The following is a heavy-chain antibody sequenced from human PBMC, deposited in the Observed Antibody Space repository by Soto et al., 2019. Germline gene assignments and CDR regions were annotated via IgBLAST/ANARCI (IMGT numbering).Heavy chain of an antibody. Sequence: GGSLRLSCAASGFTFSSYSMNWVRQAPGKGLEWASSISSSSSYIYYADSVKGRFTISRDNAKNSLYLQMNSLRAEDTAVYYCASVKHYGSGSYYPNSYGMDVWGQGTTVTVSS. D-gene: IGHD3-10*01. CDR1: GFTFSSYS. V-gene: IGHV3-21*01. CDR2: ISSSSSYI. J-gene: IGHJ6*02. CDR3: ASVKHYGSGSYYPNSYGMDV.